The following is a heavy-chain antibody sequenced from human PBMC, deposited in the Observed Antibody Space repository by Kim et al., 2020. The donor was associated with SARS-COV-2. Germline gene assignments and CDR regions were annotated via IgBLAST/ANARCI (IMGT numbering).Heavy chain of an antibody. J-gene: IGHJ5*02. CDR1: GFTFDHSA. CDR3: VRASGWLPRS. D-gene: IGHD6-19*01. CDR2: ISGNGETK. Sequence: GGSLRLSCAASGFTFDHSAMHWVRQAPGKGLEWVSLISGNGETKYYADSVEGRFTISIDNSKNSLYLQMNSLRIEDTALYYCVRASGWLPRSWGQGTLVTVSS. V-gene: IGHV3-43*02.